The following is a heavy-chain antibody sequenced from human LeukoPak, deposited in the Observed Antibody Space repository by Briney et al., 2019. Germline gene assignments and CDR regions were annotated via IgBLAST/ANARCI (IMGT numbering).Heavy chain of an antibody. D-gene: IGHD4-17*01. CDR1: GFTFSSYA. CDR3: ARSTVTGHYYMDV. CDR2: ISYDGSNK. V-gene: IGHV3-30*04. Sequence: GGSLRLSCAASGFTFSSYAMHWVRQAPGKGLEWVAVISYDGSNKYYADSVKGRFTISRDNSKNTLYLQMNSLRAEDTAVYYCARSTVTGHYYMDVWGKGTTVTVSS. J-gene: IGHJ6*03.